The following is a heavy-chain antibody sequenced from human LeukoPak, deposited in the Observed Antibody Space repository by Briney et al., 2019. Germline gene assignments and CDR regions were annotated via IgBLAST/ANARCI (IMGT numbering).Heavy chain of an antibody. Sequence: GGSLRLSCAASGFTFSSYSMNWVRQAPGKGLGWVSYISSSSSTIYYADSVKGRFTISRDNAKNSLYLQMNSLRAEDTAVYYCARAEWYQPYGMDVWGQGTTVTVSS. CDR3: ARAEWYQPYGMDV. CDR2: ISSSSSTI. CDR1: GFTFSSYS. V-gene: IGHV3-48*04. J-gene: IGHJ6*02. D-gene: IGHD2-2*01.